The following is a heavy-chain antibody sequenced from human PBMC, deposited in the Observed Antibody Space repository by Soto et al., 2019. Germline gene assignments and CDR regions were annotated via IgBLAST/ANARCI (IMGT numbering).Heavy chain of an antibody. CDR2: ISGSGGST. J-gene: IGHJ3*02. CDR3: AKDQEDIVVVPAAMGRVAFDI. V-gene: IGHV3-23*01. Sequence: GGSLRLSCAASGFTFSSYAMSWVRQAPGKGLEWVSAISGSGGSTYYADSVKGRFTISRDNSKNTLYLQMNSLRAEDTAVYYCAKDQEDIVVVPAAMGRVAFDIWGQGTMVTVSS. D-gene: IGHD2-2*01. CDR1: GFTFSSYA.